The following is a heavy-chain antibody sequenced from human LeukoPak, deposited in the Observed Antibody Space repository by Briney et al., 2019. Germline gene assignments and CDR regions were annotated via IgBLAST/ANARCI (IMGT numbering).Heavy chain of an antibody. CDR1: GFTFSSYA. CDR2: ISYDGSNK. Sequence: QTGGSLRLSCAASGFTFSSYAMHWVRQAPVKGLEWVAVISYDGSNKYYADSVKGRFTISRDNSKNTLYLQMNSLRAEDTAVYYCASTYYYDSSYAAFDYWGQGTLVTVSS. J-gene: IGHJ4*02. V-gene: IGHV3-30-3*01. D-gene: IGHD3-22*01. CDR3: ASTYYYDSSYAAFDY.